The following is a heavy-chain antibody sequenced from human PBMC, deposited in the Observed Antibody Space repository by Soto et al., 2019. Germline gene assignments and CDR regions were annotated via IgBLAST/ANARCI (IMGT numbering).Heavy chain of an antibody. J-gene: IGHJ6*02. CDR3: ARVPSAVAAPSMDV. Sequence: WTWIRQPPGRGLEWIGYIHYTGTTNYNPSLRSRVSISVHTSKNQLSLTLDSVTAADTAVYFCARVPSAVAAPSMDVWGRGTTVTVSS. V-gene: IGHV4-59*01. CDR2: IHYTGTT. D-gene: IGHD6-13*01.